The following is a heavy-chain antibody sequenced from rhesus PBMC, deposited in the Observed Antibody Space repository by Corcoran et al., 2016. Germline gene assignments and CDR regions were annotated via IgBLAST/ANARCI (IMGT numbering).Heavy chain of an antibody. Sequence: QLQLQESGPGLVKPSETLSVTCAVSGDSISSRYLSWTRRAPGKGLEGIGDIYGSGSRTKYNPSLKSRVTLSVDTSKYQLSLKLSSVTAADTAVYYCAKSLRNYYFDYWGQGVLVTVSS. J-gene: IGHJ4*01. D-gene: IGHD1-1*01. CDR1: GDSISSRY. CDR3: AKSLRNYYFDY. CDR2: IYGSGSRT. V-gene: IGHV4-169*01.